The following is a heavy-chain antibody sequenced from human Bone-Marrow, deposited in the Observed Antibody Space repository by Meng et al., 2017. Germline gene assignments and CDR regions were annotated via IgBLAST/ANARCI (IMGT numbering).Heavy chain of an antibody. CDR2: VYYSGIT. Sequence: SETLSLTCTVSGGSINSGDYYWGWIRQPPGKGLEWIGSVYYSGITYYNPSLQSRVTISVDTSKNQFSLQVTSVTAADTAVYYCVTGSTWYYFDYWGQGTLVTVSS. D-gene: IGHD6-13*01. J-gene: IGHJ4*02. CDR3: VTGSTWYYFDY. V-gene: IGHV4-39*07. CDR1: GGSINSGDYY.